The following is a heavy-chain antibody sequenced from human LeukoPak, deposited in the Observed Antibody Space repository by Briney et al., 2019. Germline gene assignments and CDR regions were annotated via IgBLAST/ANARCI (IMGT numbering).Heavy chain of an antibody. CDR2: IIPIFGTA. D-gene: IGHD3-3*01. V-gene: IGHV1-69*01. CDR1: GGTFSSYA. CDR3: ARDKREYDFWSGYNWFDP. Sequence: GSSVKVSCKASGGTFSSYAISWVRQAPGQGLEWMGGIIPIFGTANYAQKFQGRVTITADESTSTAYMELSSLRSEDTAVYYCARDKREYDFWSGYNWFDPWGQGTLVTVSS. J-gene: IGHJ5*02.